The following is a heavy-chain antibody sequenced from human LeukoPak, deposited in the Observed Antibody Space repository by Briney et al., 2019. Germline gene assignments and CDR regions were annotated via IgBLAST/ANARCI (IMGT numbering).Heavy chain of an antibody. CDR1: GASIRGSY. CDR3: ARRKYGGNSWDFDF. D-gene: IGHD4-23*01. V-gene: IGHV4-4*07. J-gene: IGHJ4*02. CDR2: IYSSGSA. Sequence: SETLSLTCNVSGASIRGSYWSWIRLPAGKGLEWIGRIYSSGSANYNPSLKSRVTMSVDTSKNQFSLKLSSVTAADTAVYYCARRKYGGNSWDFDFWGQGTLVTVSS.